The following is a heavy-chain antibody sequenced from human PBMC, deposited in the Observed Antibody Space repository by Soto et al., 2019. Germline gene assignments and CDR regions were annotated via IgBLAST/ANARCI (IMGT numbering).Heavy chain of an antibody. CDR3: ARGLGDGGWNDGRLYDY. V-gene: IGHV1-8*01. Sequence: ASVKVSCKASGYTFTSYDINWVRQATGQGLEWMGWMNPNSGNTGYAQKFQGRVTMTRNTSISTAYMELSSLRSEDTAVYYCARGLGDGGWNDGRLYDYWGQGTLVTVSS. D-gene: IGHD1-1*01. J-gene: IGHJ4*02. CDR2: MNPNSGNT. CDR1: GYTFTSYD.